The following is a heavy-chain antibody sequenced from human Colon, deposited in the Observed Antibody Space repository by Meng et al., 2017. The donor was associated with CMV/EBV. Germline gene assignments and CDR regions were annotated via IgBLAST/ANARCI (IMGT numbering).Heavy chain of an antibody. Sequence: GSLRLSCGVSGGSLGRHYWSWIRQSPGKGLEWIGDINTSGRPNYNPSLKSRVTISIDTSRHQFSLNLNSVTAADTAVYYCVRDLTGEEDYWGQGNLVTVSS. V-gene: IGHV4-34*01. CDR3: VRDLTGEEDY. CDR2: INTSGRP. D-gene: IGHD7-27*01. J-gene: IGHJ4*02. CDR1: GGSLGRHY.